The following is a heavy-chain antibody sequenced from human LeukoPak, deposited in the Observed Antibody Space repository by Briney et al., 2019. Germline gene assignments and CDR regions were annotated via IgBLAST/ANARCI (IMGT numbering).Heavy chain of an antibody. Sequence: SETLSLTCTVSGGSISSGSYYWSWIRQPAGKGLEWIGRIYTSGSTNYNPSLKSRVTISVDTSKNQFSLKLSSVTAADTAVYYCARDLGRKWDYWGQGTLVTVSS. J-gene: IGHJ4*02. CDR1: GGSISSGSYY. CDR3: ARDLGRKWDY. CDR2: IYTSGST. V-gene: IGHV4-61*02. D-gene: IGHD2-8*01.